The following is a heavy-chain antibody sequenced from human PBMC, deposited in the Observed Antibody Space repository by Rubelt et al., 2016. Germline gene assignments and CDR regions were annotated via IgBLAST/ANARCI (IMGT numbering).Heavy chain of an antibody. CDR3: ARRRTITIFGVSQGAFDY. CDR1: GYDFTDHW. Sequence: EEQLVQSGAEVKEPGESLKISCKQSGYDFTDHWIGWVRQMPGKGLEWMGITQPGDSLTKYSPSFRGQVTISADKSIPTAYLQWSVLRASDTAMYYCARRRTITIFGVSQGAFDYWGQGTLVTVSS. J-gene: IGHJ4*02. D-gene: IGHD3-3*01. V-gene: IGHV5-51*01. CDR2: TQPGDSLT.